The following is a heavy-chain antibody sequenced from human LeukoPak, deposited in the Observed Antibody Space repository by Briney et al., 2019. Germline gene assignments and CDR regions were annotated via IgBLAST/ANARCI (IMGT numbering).Heavy chain of an antibody. CDR2: IYYSGTT. CDR1: GDSIISSSYY. J-gene: IGHJ6*03. Sequence: SETLSLTCTVPGDSIISSSYYWGWIRQPPGKGLEWIVSIYYSGTTYYNPSLKSLVTISVDTSKIQFSLRLTSVTAADTAVYYCARVAAAPERRLYYYYYMDVWGKGTTVTVSS. CDR3: ARVAAAPERRLYYYYYMDV. V-gene: IGHV4-39*01. D-gene: IGHD6-13*01.